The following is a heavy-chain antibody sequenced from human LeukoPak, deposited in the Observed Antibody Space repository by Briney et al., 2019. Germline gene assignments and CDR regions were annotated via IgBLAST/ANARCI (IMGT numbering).Heavy chain of an antibody. CDR3: VREGYIYGFHHGDYFDY. V-gene: IGHV3-7*01. CDR2: KKQDGREK. J-gene: IGHJ4*02. Sequence: GGSLRLSCAASGFSFSTHWMSWVRQAPGKGLEGVANKKQDGREKFYVDYVKGRFTISRDNAQNSLSLQMSSLRVEDTAVYYCVREGYIYGFHHGDYFDYWGQGTLVTVSS. CDR1: GFSFSTHW. D-gene: IGHD5-18*01.